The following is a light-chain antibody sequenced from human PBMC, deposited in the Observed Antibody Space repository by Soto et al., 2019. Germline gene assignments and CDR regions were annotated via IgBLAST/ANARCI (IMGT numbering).Light chain of an antibody. CDR3: QQYDNLPLT. CDR1: QDVSSY. V-gene: IGKV1-9*01. J-gene: IGKJ4*01. Sequence: IQMTQSPSSLSAAVGDRVTITCRASQDVSSYLVWCQQKPGRAPELLIYAASTLQSGAPLRFSGSGSGTEFTLTISSLQPEDFATYYCQQYDNLPLTFGGGTKVEIK. CDR2: AAS.